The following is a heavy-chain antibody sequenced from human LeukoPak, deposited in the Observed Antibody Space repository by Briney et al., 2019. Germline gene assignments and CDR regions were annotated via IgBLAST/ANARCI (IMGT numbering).Heavy chain of an antibody. CDR3: ARGLFVVVPAAIVSDFDY. Sequence: GGSLRLSCAASGFTFSSYAMSWVRQAPGKGLEWVAVIWYDGSNKYYADSVKGRFTISRDNSKNTLYLRMNSLRAEDTAVYYCARGLFVVVPAAIVSDFDYWGQGALVTVSS. J-gene: IGHJ4*02. V-gene: IGHV3-33*08. CDR2: IWYDGSNK. CDR1: GFTFSSYA. D-gene: IGHD2-2*01.